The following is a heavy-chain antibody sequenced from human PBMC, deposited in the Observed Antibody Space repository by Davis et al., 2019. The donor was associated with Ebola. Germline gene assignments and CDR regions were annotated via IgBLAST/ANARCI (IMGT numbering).Heavy chain of an antibody. CDR1: GGTFSSYA. J-gene: IGHJ4*02. V-gene: IGHV1-69*13. Sequence: SVKVSCKASGGTFSSYAISWVRQAPGQGLEWMGGIIPIFGTANYAQKFQGRVTITADESTSTAYMELSSLRSEDTAVYYCARVPLEDCSSTSCWVNWGQGTLVTVSS. CDR3: ARVPLEDCSSTSCWVN. CDR2: IIPIFGTA. D-gene: IGHD2-2*01.